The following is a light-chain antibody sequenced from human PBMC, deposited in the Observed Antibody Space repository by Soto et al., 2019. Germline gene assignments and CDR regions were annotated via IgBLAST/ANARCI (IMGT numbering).Light chain of an antibody. J-gene: IGLJ2*01. CDR2: DNN. CDR1: SSNIGNTY. CDR3: GTWDSSLSVGL. V-gene: IGLV1-51*01. Sequence: QSVLTQPPSVSAAPGQTVTISCSGISSNIGNTYVSWFQQLPGTAPKLLIYDNNKRPSGIPDRFSGSKSGTSATLGITGLQTGDEADYYCGTWDSSLSVGLFGGGTKLTVL.